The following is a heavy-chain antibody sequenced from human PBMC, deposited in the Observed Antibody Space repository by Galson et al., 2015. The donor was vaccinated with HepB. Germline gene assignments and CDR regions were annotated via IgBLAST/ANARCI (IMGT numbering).Heavy chain of an antibody. CDR1: GVNFGDYS. V-gene: IGHV3-48*02. D-gene: IGHD1-26*01. Sequence: SLRLSCAVSGVNFGDYSLSWVRQAPGEGLEWVAYISSVTPGNTLTYYADSLKGLFTLSGDSATNSVSLQMNSLTHGDTAVYFCARDTGHVFQWEPERYFDSWGQGALVTVSS. CDR2: ISSVTPGNTLT. J-gene: IGHJ4*02. CDR3: ARDTGHVFQWEPERYFDS.